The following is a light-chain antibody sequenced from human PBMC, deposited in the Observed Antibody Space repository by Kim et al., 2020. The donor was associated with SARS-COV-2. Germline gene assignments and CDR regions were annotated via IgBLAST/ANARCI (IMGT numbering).Light chain of an antibody. V-gene: IGKV1-9*01. CDR2: AAS. J-gene: IGKJ1*01. CDR1: QGISSY. CDR3: QQLNSYPWT. Sequence: IQLTQSQSSLSASVGDTFTITCRASQGISSYLAWYQQGPGKAPKLLIYAASTWQSGVPSRFSGSGSGTDFTLTISSLQPEDFATYFCQQLNSYPWTFGQGTKVDIK.